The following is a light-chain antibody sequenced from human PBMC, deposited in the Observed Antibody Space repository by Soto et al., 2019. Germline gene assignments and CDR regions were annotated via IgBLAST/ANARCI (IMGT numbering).Light chain of an antibody. V-gene: IGKV3-20*01. CDR2: GAS. J-gene: IGKJ5*01. Sequence: EIVLTQSPGTLSLSPGEGATLSCRAGQSVSSSQLAWHQQKPGQAPRLLVYGASSRATGIPDRFSGSVSGTDFTLAISRLEPEDFAVYYCQHYGGSPLTFGQGTRLENK. CDR3: QHYGGSPLT. CDR1: QSVSSSQ.